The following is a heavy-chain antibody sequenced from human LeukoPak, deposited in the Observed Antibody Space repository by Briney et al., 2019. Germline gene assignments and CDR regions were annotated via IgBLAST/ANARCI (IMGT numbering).Heavy chain of an antibody. CDR1: GFTFSNDW. CDR2: IKEDGSEK. V-gene: IGHV3-7*01. J-gene: IGHJ4*02. Sequence: GGSLRLSCAASGFTFSNDWMTWVRQAPGKGLEWVANIKEDGSEKYYVDSVKGRFTISRDNAKNSLYLQMNSLRAEDTAMYYCARGKTYHRCWGQGTLVTVSS. D-gene: IGHD2-2*01. CDR3: ARGKTYHRC.